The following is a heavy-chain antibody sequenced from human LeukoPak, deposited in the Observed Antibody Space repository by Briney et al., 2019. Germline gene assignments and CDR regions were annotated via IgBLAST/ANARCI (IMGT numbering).Heavy chain of an antibody. CDR2: ISGSGDTT. V-gene: IGHV3-23*01. D-gene: IGHD2-2*01. J-gene: IGHJ4*02. Sequence: GGSLRLSCTASRFTFSTYAMSWVRQAPGKGLEWVSSISGSGDTTYYTGSVKGWFTISRDNSKNALYLQMSSLRAEDTAVYYCAKSQRNDQQVVQRIDYWGQGTLVTVSS. CDR3: AKSQRNDQQVVQRIDY. CDR1: RFTFSTYA.